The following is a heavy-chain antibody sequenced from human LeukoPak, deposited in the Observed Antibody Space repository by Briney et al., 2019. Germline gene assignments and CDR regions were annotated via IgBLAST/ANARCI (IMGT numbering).Heavy chain of an antibody. Sequence: ASVKVSCKVSGYTLTELSMHWVRQAPGKGLEWMGGFDPEDGETMYAQKFQGRVTMTEDTSTDTAYMELSSLRSEDTAVYHCAAPRMWELWRVFDYWGQGTLVTVSS. V-gene: IGHV1-24*01. J-gene: IGHJ4*02. CDR3: AAPRMWELWRVFDY. CDR1: GYTLTELS. CDR2: FDPEDGET. D-gene: IGHD1-26*01.